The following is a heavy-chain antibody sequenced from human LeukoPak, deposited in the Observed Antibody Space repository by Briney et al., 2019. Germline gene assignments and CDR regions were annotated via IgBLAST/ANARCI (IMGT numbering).Heavy chain of an antibody. CDR1: GYTFTSYD. Sequence: ASVKVSCKASGYTFTSYDVNWVRQATGQGLEWMGWVSPNSANTAYALKFQGRVTMTRNTSISTAYMELSSLRSEDTAVYYCAIKLSSGGYWGQGTLVTVSS. CDR2: VSPNSANT. V-gene: IGHV1-8*01. J-gene: IGHJ4*02. CDR3: AIKLSSGGY. D-gene: IGHD3-22*01.